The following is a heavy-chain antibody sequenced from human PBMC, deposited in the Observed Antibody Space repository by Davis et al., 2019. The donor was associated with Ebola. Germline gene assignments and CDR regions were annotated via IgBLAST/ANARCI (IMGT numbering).Heavy chain of an antibody. J-gene: IGHJ6*02. D-gene: IGHD2-2*01. V-gene: IGHV3-23*01. Sequence: PGGSLRLSCAASGFTFSRYAMSWVRQAPGKGLEWVSHISCNGDRTYYADSVRGRFTISRDNSKSTLYLQMKSLGPEDTAVDYCSKDIVVVPAPTADYYGMDVWGQGTLVAVSS. CDR2: ISCNGDRT. CDR1: GFTFSRYA. CDR3: SKDIVVVPAPTADYYGMDV.